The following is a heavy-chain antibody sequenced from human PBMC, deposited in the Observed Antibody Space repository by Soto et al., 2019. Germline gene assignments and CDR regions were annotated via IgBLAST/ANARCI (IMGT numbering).Heavy chain of an antibody. CDR1: GYTLTELS. J-gene: IGHJ4*02. CDR3: ARAASSGWNDY. D-gene: IGHD6-19*01. CDR2: ISAYNDNT. V-gene: IGHV1-18*01. Sequence: ASVKVSCKVSGYTLTELSMHWVRQAPGQGLEWMGWISAYNDNTNYVQKLQGRVTMTTDTSTSTAYMELRSLRSDDTAVYYCARAASSGWNDYWGQGTLVTAPQ.